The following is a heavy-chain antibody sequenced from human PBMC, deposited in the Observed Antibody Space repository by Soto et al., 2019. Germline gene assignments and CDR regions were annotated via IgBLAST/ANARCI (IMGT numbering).Heavy chain of an antibody. V-gene: IGHV3-73*02. CDR1: GFTFSGAA. Sequence: EVQLVESGGGLVQPGGSLKLSCAASGFTFSGAAMHWVRQASGKGLEWVGRIRSKANSYATAYAASVKGRFTISRDDSKNTAFLQMNSLKTEDTAVYYCTCDVIRFGEFSMDVWGQGTTVTVSS. D-gene: IGHD3-10*01. CDR3: TCDVIRFGEFSMDV. J-gene: IGHJ6*02. CDR2: IRSKANSYAT.